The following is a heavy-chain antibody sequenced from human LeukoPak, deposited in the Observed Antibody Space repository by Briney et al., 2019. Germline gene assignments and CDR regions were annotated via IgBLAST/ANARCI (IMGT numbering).Heavy chain of an antibody. D-gene: IGHD6-19*01. CDR3: ATAAPASGWYFDY. V-gene: IGHV3-30*03. J-gene: IGHJ4*02. CDR1: GFTFSSYG. Sequence: GGPLRLSCAASGFTFSSYGMHWVRQAPGKGLEWVALISYDGINKYYADSVKGRFTISRDISKNTLYLQMNSLRAEDTAVYYCATAAPASGWYFDYWGRGTLVTVSS. CDR2: ISYDGINK.